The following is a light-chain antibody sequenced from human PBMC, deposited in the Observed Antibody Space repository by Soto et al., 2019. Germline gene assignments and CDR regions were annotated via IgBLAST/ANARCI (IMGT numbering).Light chain of an antibody. CDR3: QQYNSYWWT. CDR1: QTISSW. CDR2: DAS. V-gene: IGKV1-5*01. J-gene: IGKJ1*01. Sequence: DIQMTQSPSTLSASVGDRVTITCRASQTISSWLAWYQQKPGEAPKLLIYDASSLESGVPSRFSGSGSGTEFTLTISSLQPDDFATYSCQQYNSYWWTFGQGTRWIS.